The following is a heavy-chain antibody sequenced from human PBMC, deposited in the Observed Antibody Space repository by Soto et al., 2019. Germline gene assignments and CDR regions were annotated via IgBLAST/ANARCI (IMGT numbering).Heavy chain of an antibody. CDR2: INPNSGGT. CDR3: ARDLSIIAAAGNIPSDYYYYGMDV. J-gene: IGHJ6*02. V-gene: IGHV1-2*04. CDR1: GYTFTGYY. Sequence: VSVKVYCKASGYTFTGYYMQWVRQAPGQGLEWMGWINPNSGGTNYAQKFQGWVTMTRDTSISTAYMELSRLRSDDTAVYYCARDLSIIAAAGNIPSDYYYYGMDVWGQGTTVTSP. D-gene: IGHD6-13*01.